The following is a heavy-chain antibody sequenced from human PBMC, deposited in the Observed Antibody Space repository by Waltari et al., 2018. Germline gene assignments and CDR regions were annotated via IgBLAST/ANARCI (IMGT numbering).Heavy chain of an antibody. Sequence: QVQLQESGPGLVKPSETLSLTCTVSGGSISSYYWSWIRQPPGKGLEWIGYIYYSGSTNYNPSLKSRVTISVDTSKNQFSLKLSSVTAADTAVYYCARDKGEAAAFDYWGQGTLVTVSS. V-gene: IGHV4-59*01. D-gene: IGHD2-15*01. CDR1: GGSISSYY. J-gene: IGHJ4*02. CDR3: ARDKGEAAAFDY. CDR2: IYYSGST.